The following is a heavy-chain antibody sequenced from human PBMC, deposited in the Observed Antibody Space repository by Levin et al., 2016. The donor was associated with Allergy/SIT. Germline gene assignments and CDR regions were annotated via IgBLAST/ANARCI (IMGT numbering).Heavy chain of an antibody. J-gene: IGHJ4*02. CDR2: IYYSGST. Sequence: WIRQPPGKGLEWIGYIYYSGSTYYNPSLKSRVTISVDTSKNQFSLKLSSVTAADTAVYYCARDLGDYLDYWGQGTLVTVSS. V-gene: IGHV4-31*02. D-gene: IGHD4-17*01. CDR3: ARDLGDYLDY.